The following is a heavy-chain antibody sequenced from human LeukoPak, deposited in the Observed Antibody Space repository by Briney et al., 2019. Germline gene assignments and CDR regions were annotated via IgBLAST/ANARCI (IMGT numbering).Heavy chain of an antibody. D-gene: IGHD2-21*02. CDR2: INHSGST. V-gene: IGHV4-34*01. J-gene: IGHJ4*02. CDR1: DGSVSPYY. Sequence: PSETLSLTCTVSDGSVSPYYWSWVRQPPGKGLEWIGEINHSGSTNYNPSLKSRITISVSTSKNQFSLRLSSVTAADTAVYYCAREGVMVTGFDYWGQETLVTVSS. CDR3: AREGVMVTGFDY.